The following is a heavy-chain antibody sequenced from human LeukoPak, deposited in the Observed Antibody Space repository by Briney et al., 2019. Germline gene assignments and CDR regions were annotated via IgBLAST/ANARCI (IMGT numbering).Heavy chain of an antibody. V-gene: IGHV3-7*01. Sequence: GGSPRLSCAVSGFTFTRYWMSWVRQASGKGLEWVASINEDGSYEYHADSVKGRLTSSRDNAKNSLYLQMNSLRAEDTAVYHCVRGCGRSSCPYYLDSWGQGALVTVSS. CDR1: GFTFTRYW. CDR2: INEDGSYE. J-gene: IGHJ4*02. D-gene: IGHD2-21*01. CDR3: VRGCGRSSCPYYLDS.